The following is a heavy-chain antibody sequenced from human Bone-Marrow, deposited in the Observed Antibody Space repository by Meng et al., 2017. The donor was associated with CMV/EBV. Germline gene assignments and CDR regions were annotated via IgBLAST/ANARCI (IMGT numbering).Heavy chain of an antibody. Sequence: SVKVSCKASGGTFSSYAISWVRQAPGQGLEWMGGIIPILGIANYAQKFQGRVTITADKSTSTAYMELSSLRSEDTAVYYCARWEGLRLPMDVWGQGITVTVSS. CDR3: ARWEGLRLPMDV. V-gene: IGHV1-69*10. D-gene: IGHD5-12*01. CDR1: GGTFSSYA. CDR2: IIPILGIA. J-gene: IGHJ6*02.